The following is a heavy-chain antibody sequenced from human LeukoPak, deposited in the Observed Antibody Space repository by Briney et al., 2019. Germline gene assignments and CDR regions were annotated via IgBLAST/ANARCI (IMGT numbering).Heavy chain of an antibody. CDR3: ARDEDGYNYRY. CDR2: IIPIFGTA. CDR1: GGTFSSYA. J-gene: IGHJ4*02. Sequence: SVKVSRKASGGTFSSYAISWVRQARGQGLEWMGRIIPIFGTANYAQKFQGRVTITTDESTSIAYMELSSLRSEDTAVYYCARDEDGYNYRYWGQGTLVTVSS. V-gene: IGHV1-69*05. D-gene: IGHD5-24*01.